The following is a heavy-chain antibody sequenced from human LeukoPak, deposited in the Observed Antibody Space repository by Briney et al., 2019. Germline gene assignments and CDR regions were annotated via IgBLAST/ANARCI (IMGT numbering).Heavy chain of an antibody. CDR1: GFTFNSYA. CDR3: AKDPTSVGGRHDWLLDS. CDR2: LGFGDDST. Sequence: GGSLRLSCAASGFTFNSYAMSWVRQAPGKGLEWASTLGFGDDSTFYADSVKGRFTISRDNSKNTLYLQMNYLRAEDTAVYYCAKDPTSVGGRHDWLLDSWGQGTLVTVSS. D-gene: IGHD3-9*01. J-gene: IGHJ5*02. V-gene: IGHV3-23*01.